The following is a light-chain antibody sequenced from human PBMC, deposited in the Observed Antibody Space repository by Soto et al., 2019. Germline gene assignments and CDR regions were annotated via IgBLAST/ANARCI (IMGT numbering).Light chain of an antibody. Sequence: QSALTQPASVSGSPGQSITISCTGTNSDVGSYNLVSWYQQHPGKAPKLMIYEVSKRPSGVSNRFSGSKSGNTASLTISGLQAEDEADYYCCSYAGSSTSFGTGTKVTVL. CDR1: NSDVGSYNL. V-gene: IGLV2-23*02. CDR2: EVS. J-gene: IGLJ1*01. CDR3: CSYAGSSTS.